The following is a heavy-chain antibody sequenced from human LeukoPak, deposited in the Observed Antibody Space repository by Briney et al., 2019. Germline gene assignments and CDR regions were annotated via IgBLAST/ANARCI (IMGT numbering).Heavy chain of an antibody. CDR1: GGSISSYY. D-gene: IGHD3-22*01. CDR2: IYTSGST. Sequence: SETLSLTCTVSGGSISSYYWSWIRQPAGKGLEWIGRIYTSGSTNYNPSLKSQVTMSVDTSKNQFSLKLSSVTAADTVVYYCASTYYYDSSGYRDAFDIWGQGTMVTVSS. V-gene: IGHV4-4*07. J-gene: IGHJ3*02. CDR3: ASTYYYDSSGYRDAFDI.